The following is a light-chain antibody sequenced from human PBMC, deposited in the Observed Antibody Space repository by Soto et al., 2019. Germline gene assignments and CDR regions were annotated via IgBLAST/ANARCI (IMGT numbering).Light chain of an antibody. Sequence: QSALTQPASVSGSPGQSITISCTGTSSDVGGYNYVSWYQQHPGKAPKLMIYEVSNRPSGVSNRFSGSKSGNTASLTISGLQAEDKADYYCSSYTSSNSWVFGGGTKVTVL. J-gene: IGLJ3*02. V-gene: IGLV2-14*01. CDR3: SSYTSSNSWV. CDR2: EVS. CDR1: SSDVGGYNY.